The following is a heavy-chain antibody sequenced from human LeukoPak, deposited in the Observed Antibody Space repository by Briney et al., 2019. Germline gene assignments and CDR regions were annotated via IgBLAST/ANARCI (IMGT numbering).Heavy chain of an antibody. CDR2: INPNSGGT. Sequence: ASVKVSCKASGYTFTGYYMHWVRQAPGQGLEWMGRINPNSGGTNYAQKFQGGVTTTRDTSISTAYMELSRLRSDDTAVYYCARRGAGRYFDYWGQGTLVTVSS. J-gene: IGHJ4*02. V-gene: IGHV1-2*06. CDR3: ARRGAGRYFDY. D-gene: IGHD3-10*01. CDR1: GYTFTGYY.